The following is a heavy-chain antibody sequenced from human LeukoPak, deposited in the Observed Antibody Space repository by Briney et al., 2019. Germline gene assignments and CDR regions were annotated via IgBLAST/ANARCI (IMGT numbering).Heavy chain of an antibody. CDR1: GFTLSRHT. V-gene: IGHV3-21*01. D-gene: IGHD5-24*01. J-gene: IGHJ4*02. CDR3: PRVSEENNRRDGYNLPLES. Sequence: GGPLRLSFSASGFTLSRHTMTSVRHAPGKGLEWVLAITSSSIYKYFADSVKGRFAISRDNARNSLYLEMHSLRVEDTAVYYCPRVSEENNRRDGYNLPLESWGQGTLVIVSS. CDR2: ITSSSIYK.